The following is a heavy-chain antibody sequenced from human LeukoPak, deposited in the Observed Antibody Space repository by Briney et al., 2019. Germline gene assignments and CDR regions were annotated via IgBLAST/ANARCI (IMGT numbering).Heavy chain of an antibody. J-gene: IGHJ6*03. V-gene: IGHV3-66*02. Sequence: PGGSLRLSCAASGFTVSSNYISWVRQAPGKGLEWVSVIYSGGSTYYADSVKGRFTISRDNSKNTLYLQMNSLRAEDTAVYYCAREQPDYYDSSGYATIPNYYYYMDVWGKGTTVTVSS. CDR2: IYSGGST. D-gene: IGHD3-22*01. CDR1: GFTVSSNY. CDR3: AREQPDYYDSSGYATIPNYYYYMDV.